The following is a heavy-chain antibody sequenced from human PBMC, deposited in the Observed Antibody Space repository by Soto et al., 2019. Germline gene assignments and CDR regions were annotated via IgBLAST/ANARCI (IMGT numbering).Heavy chain of an antibody. CDR2: IYYSGST. Sequence: SETLSLTCTVSGGCISSYYWSWIRQPPGKGLEWIGSIYYSGSTYYNPSLKSRVTISVDTCKNQFSLKLSSVTAADTAVYYCARHLKVAGYYFHYWGQGTLVTVSS. D-gene: IGHD6-19*01. J-gene: IGHJ4*02. CDR3: ARHLKVAGYYFHY. V-gene: IGHV4-39*01. CDR1: GGCISSYY.